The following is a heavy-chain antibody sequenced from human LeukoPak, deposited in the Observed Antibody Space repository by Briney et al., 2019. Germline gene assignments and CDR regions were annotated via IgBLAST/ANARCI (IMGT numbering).Heavy chain of an antibody. D-gene: IGHD6-13*01. J-gene: IGHJ4*02. CDR2: IYYSGNT. Sequence: SETLSLTCTVSGGSISRFFWSWIRQPPGKGLEWIGYIYYSGNTNYNPSLKSRVTMSVDTSKSQFSLKLSSVAAADTAVYYCASSPGGGYSVTWYGGLDYWGQGNLVTVSS. CDR3: ASSPGGGYSVTWYGGLDY. CDR1: GGSISRFF. V-gene: IGHV4-59*08.